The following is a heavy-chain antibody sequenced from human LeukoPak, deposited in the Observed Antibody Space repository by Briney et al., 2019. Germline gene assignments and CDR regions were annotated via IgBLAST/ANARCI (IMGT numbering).Heavy chain of an antibody. CDR2: IYPGDSHI. D-gene: IGHD3-10*01. CDR3: ARAPPGDYYGSGSYAFGI. V-gene: IGHV5-51*01. CDR1: GYSFTNYW. J-gene: IGHJ3*02. Sequence: GESLKISCKGSGYSFTNYWIGWVRQMPGKGLEWMGMIYPGDSHIKYSPSFQGQVTISADKSINTAYLQWSSLKASDTAMYYCARAPPGDYYGSGSYAFGIWGQGTMVTVSS.